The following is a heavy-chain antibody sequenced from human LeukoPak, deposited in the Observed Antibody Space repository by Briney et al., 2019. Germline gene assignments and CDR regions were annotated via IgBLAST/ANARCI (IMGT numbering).Heavy chain of an antibody. D-gene: IGHD1-26*01. CDR3: ARVMSGSYPYYYYGMDV. J-gene: IGHJ6*02. V-gene: IGHV1-69*13. CDR1: GGTFSSYA. CDR2: IIPIFGTA. Sequence: SVKVSCKASGGTFSSYAISWVRQAPGRGLEWMGGIIPIFGTANYAQKFQGRVTITADESTSTAHMELSSLRSEDTAVYYCARVMSGSYPYYYYGMDVWGQGTTVTVSS.